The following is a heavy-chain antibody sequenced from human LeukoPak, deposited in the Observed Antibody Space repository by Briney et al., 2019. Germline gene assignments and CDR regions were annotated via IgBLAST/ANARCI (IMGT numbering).Heavy chain of an antibody. CDR3: ARGGWIVVPLRRAYNWFDP. CDR2: IKQDGSEK. D-gene: IGHD3-22*01. V-gene: IGHV3-7*01. Sequence: GGSLRLSCAASGFTFSSYWMTWVRQAPGKGLEWVANIKQDGSEKYYVDSVKGRFTISRDNAKNSLYLQMNSLRAEDTAVYYCARGGWIVVPLRRAYNWFDPWGQGTLVTVSS. CDR1: GFTFSSYW. J-gene: IGHJ5*02.